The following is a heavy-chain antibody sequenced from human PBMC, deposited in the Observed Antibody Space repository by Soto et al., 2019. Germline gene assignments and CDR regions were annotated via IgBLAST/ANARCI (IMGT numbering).Heavy chain of an antibody. V-gene: IGHV4-59*01. CDR1: GGSISSYY. CDR3: ARDPGYYGMDV. CDR2: IYYSGST. Sequence: SETLSLTCTVSGGSISSYYWSWIRQPPGKGLEWIGYIYYSGSTNYNPSLKSRVTISVDTSKNQFSLKLSSVTAADTAVYYCARDPGYYGMDVWGQGTTVTVSS. J-gene: IGHJ6*02.